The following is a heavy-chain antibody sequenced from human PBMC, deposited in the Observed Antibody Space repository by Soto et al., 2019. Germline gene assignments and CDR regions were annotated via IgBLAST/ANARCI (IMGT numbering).Heavy chain of an antibody. Sequence: QVQLQESGPGLVKPSETLSLTCSVPGGSIRSHNWSWIRQPPGKGLEWIGCMYYSAMTEYNHSLQNRLAMPAAASTNKDALRLTSAAAAATAVYYWATHLFVSSRGYHYYYYMDVWGKGTAVTVSS. CDR1: GGSIRSHN. CDR3: ATHLFVSSRGYHYYYYMDV. V-gene: IGHV4-59*08. J-gene: IGHJ6*03. CDR2: MYYSAMT. D-gene: IGHD3-10*01.